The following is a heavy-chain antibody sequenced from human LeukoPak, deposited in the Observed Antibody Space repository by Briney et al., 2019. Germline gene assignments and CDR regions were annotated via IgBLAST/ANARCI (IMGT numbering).Heavy chain of an antibody. Sequence: PGGTLRLSCAASGFTFSSYSMNWVRQPPGKGLEWVSSISRSSSHIYYADSVRRRFTISRDNTKHSLYLQMNSLRAEDTAVYCCARVYSTIFGVVRNWFDPWGQGTLVTVSS. D-gene: IGHD3-3*01. J-gene: IGHJ5*02. CDR3: ARVYSTIFGVVRNWFDP. CDR2: ISRSSSHI. CDR1: GFTFSSYS. V-gene: IGHV3-21*01.